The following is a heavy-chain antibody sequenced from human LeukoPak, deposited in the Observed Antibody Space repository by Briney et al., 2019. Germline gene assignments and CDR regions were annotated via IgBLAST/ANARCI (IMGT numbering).Heavy chain of an antibody. D-gene: IGHD6-19*01. CDR1: GFTVSSNY. V-gene: IGHV3-66*01. CDR2: IYSGGST. J-gene: IGHJ3*02. Sequence: GGSLRLSCAASGFTVSSNYMSWVRQAPGKGLEWVSVIYSGGSTYYADSVKGRFTISRDNSKNTLYLQMNSLRAEDTAVYYCAGSIAVAHHDAFDIWGQGTMVTVSS. CDR3: AGSIAVAHHDAFDI.